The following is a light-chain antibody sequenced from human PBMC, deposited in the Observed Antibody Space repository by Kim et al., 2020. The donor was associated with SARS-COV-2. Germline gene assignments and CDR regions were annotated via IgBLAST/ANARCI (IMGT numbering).Light chain of an antibody. J-gene: IGLJ3*02. CDR3: NSYTTSSTWV. CDR2: DVS. V-gene: IGLV2-14*03. Sequence: QSALTQPASVSGSPGQSITISCTGTNSNVGRYNYVSWYQQHPGKAPKLIIYDVSKRPSGVSNRFSGSKSGNAASLTISGLQAEDEADYYCNSYTTSSTWVFGGGTQLTVL. CDR1: NSNVGRYNY.